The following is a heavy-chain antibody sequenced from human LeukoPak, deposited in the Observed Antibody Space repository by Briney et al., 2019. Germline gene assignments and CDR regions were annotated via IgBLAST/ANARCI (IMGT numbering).Heavy chain of an antibody. D-gene: IGHD6-19*01. CDR3: ARDGPYSSGWLGVYYFDY. V-gene: IGHV1-18*01. CDR1: GYTFTSYG. Sequence: ASVKVSCKASGYTFTSYGISWVRQAPGQGLEWMGWISAYNGNTNYAQKLQGRVTMTTDTSTSTAYMELRSLRSDDTAVYYCARDGPYSSGWLGVYYFDYWGQGTLVTVSS. CDR2: ISAYNGNT. J-gene: IGHJ4*02.